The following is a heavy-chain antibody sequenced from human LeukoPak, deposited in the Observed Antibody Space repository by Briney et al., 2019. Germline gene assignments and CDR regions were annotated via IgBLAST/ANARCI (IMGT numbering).Heavy chain of an antibody. Sequence: PSETLSLTCAVYGGSFSGYYWSWIRQPPGKGLEWIGEINHSGSTNYNPSLKSRVTISVDTSKNQFSLRLSSLTAADTTVYYCARQRRDCSRTSCYPIDFDSWGQGFLVTVSS. CDR2: INHSGST. V-gene: IGHV4-34*01. CDR3: ARQRRDCSRTSCYPIDFDS. J-gene: IGHJ4*02. D-gene: IGHD2-2*01. CDR1: GGSFSGYY.